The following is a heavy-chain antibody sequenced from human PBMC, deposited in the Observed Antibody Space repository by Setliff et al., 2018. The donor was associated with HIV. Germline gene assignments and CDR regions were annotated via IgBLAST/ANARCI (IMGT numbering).Heavy chain of an antibody. CDR3: ATGPGRSRTPLEFSGP. D-gene: IGHD3-10*01. V-gene: IGHV3-15*01. J-gene: IGHJ5*02. CDR2: IKSKTDGGTT. Sequence: GGSLRLSCTASGLKLSFSFAWMSWVRQAPGKGLEWVGRIKSKTDGGTTDYAAPVKGRFTISRDDSKNTLYLQMNSLKTEDTAVYYCATGPGRSRTPLEFSGPWGQGTLVTVSS. CDR1: GLKLSFSFAW.